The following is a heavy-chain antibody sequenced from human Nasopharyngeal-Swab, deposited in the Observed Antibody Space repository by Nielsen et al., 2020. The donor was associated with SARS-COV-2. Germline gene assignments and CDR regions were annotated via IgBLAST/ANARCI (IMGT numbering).Heavy chain of an antibody. CDR1: GYSISSGYY. D-gene: IGHD2-2*01. J-gene: IGHJ4*02. CDR3: ASQSARYCSSTSRPPYTVDY. CDR2: IYHSGST. V-gene: IGHV4-38-2*01. Sequence: SQTLSLTCAVSGYSISSGYYWGWIRQPPGKGLEWIGSIYHSGSTYYNPSLKSRVTISVDTSKNQFSLKLSSVTAADTAVYYCASQSARYCSSTSRPPYTVDYWGQGTLVTVSS.